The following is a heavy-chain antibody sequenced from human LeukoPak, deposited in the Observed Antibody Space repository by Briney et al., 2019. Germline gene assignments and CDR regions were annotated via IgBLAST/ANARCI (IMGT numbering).Heavy chain of an antibody. CDR3: ARDRSAMVRGIFDY. CDR1: GFTFSSYS. D-gene: IGHD3-10*01. CDR2: ISSSSSYI. J-gene: IGHJ4*02. Sequence: GGSLRLSCAASGFTFSSYSMNWVRQAPGKGLEWVSSISSSSSYIYYADSVEGRFTISRDNAKNSLYLQMNSLRAEDTAVYYCARDRSAMVRGIFDYWGQGTLVTVSS. V-gene: IGHV3-21*01.